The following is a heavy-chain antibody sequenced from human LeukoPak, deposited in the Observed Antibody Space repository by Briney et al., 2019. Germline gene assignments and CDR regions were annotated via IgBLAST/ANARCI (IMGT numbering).Heavy chain of an antibody. V-gene: IGHV4-61*08. CDR3: ARDHPDAFDI. CDR1: GGSISSGGYY. CDR2: IYHSGST. J-gene: IGHJ3*02. Sequence: PSETLSLTCTVSGGSISSGGYYWSWIRQPPGKGLEWIGYIYHSGSTNYNPSLKSRVTISIDASKNQFSLKLSSVTAADTAVYYCARDHPDAFDIWGQGTMVTVSS.